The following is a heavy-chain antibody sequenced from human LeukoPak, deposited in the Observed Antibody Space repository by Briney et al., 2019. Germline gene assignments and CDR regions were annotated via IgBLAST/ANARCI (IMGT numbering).Heavy chain of an antibody. CDR3: ASLNVLRYFDPHAFDI. J-gene: IGHJ3*02. V-gene: IGHV4-30-4*01. Sequence: SETLSLTCTVSGGSISSGDYYWSWIRQPPGKGLEWIGYIYYSGSTHYNPSLKSRVTISVDTSKNQFSLKLSSVTAADTAVYYCASLNVLRYFDPHAFDIWGQGTMVTVSS. CDR2: IYYSGST. D-gene: IGHD3-9*01. CDR1: GGSISSGDYY.